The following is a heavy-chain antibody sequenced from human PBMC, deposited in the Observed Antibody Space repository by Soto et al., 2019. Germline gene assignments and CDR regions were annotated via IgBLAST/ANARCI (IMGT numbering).Heavy chain of an antibody. V-gene: IGHV2-5*02. Sequence: QITLKESGPTLVKPTQTLTLTCTFSGFSLRNSGVGVGWIRQPPGKALEWLALIYWVDDKRYSPSLKSRLTITKDTSKNQLVLTMTNMDPVDTATYYCAHLTTGGFYFDYWGQGTLVTVSS. CDR1: GFSLRNSGVG. CDR3: AHLTTGGFYFDY. J-gene: IGHJ4*02. D-gene: IGHD4-17*01. CDR2: IYWVDDK.